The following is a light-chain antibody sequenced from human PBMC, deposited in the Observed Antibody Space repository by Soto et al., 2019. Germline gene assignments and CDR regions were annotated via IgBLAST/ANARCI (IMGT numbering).Light chain of an antibody. J-gene: IGLJ1*01. CDR1: SSDVGGYNY. V-gene: IGLV2-14*01. CDR3: SSYTSSSTRV. CDR2: EVS. Sequence: QSALTQPASVSGSPGQSITISCTGTSSDVGGYNYVSWYQQHPGKAPKLMMYEVSNRPSGVSNRFSGSKSGNTASLTISWLQAEDEADYYCSSYTSSSTRVFGTGTKVTVL.